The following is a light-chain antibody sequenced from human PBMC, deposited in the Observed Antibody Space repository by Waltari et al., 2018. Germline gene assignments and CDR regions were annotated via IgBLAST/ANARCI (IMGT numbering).Light chain of an antibody. CDR2: DVS. Sequence: QSALTQPASVSGSPGQSITISCPGTRSDVGRYNYVSWYQQHPGKALKLMIYDVSDRPSGISDRFSGSKSANTASLTISGLQAEDEADYFCCSYASSSSTPFVFGSGTKVTVL. J-gene: IGLJ1*01. CDR1: RSDVGRYNY. CDR3: CSYASSSSTPFV. V-gene: IGLV2-14*03.